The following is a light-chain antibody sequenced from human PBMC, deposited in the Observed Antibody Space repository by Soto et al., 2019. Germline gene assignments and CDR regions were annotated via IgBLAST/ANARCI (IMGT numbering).Light chain of an antibody. CDR2: DAS. CDR1: QSVSSSY. J-gene: IGKJ5*01. V-gene: IGKV3D-20*01. CDR3: QQYGSSPIT. Sequence: EIVLTQSPGTLSLSPGDRATLSCGASQSVSSSYVAWYQHRPGLAPRLLIHDASSRATGIPDRFSGTKSGTDFTLTIRRLEPEDAAVYYCQQYGSSPITFGQGTRLEIK.